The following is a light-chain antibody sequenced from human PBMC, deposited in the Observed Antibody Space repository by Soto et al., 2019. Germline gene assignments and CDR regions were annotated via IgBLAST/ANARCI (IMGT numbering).Light chain of an antibody. CDR2: WAS. V-gene: IGKV4-1*01. Sequence: DIVMTQSPDSLAVSLGERATVNCKSSQSVLYSSNNKNYLAWYQHKPGQPPKLLIYWASTRESGVPDRFSGSGSGKDFTLTISSLKAEDVAVYYCQQYYSIPWTLGQGTKVDIK. CDR1: QSVLYSSNNKNY. J-gene: IGKJ1*01. CDR3: QQYYSIPWT.